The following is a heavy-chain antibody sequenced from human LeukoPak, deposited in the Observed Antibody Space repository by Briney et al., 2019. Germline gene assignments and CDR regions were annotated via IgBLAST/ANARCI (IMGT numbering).Heavy chain of an antibody. CDR2: ISAYSGNT. Sequence: ASVKVSCKAFGYTFTSYGISWVRQAPGQGLEWMGWISAYSGNTNYAQKLQGRVTMTTDTSTSTAYMELRSLRSDDTAVYYCARGVGQQLVYNWFDPWGQGTLVTVSS. CDR1: GYTFTSYG. D-gene: IGHD6-13*01. J-gene: IGHJ5*02. CDR3: ARGVGQQLVYNWFDP. V-gene: IGHV1-18*01.